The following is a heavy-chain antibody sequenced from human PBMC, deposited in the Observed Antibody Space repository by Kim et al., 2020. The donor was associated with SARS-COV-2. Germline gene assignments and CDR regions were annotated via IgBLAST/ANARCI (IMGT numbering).Heavy chain of an antibody. V-gene: IGHV4-34*01. CDR3: ALGGDSSSSLDY. CDR2: INHSGST. Sequence: SETLSLTCAVYGGSFSGYYWSWIRQPPGKGLEWIGEINHSGSTNYNPSLKSRVTISVDTSKNQFSLKLSSVTAADTAVYYCALGGDSSSSLDYWGQGTLVTVSS. J-gene: IGHJ4*02. D-gene: IGHD6-6*01. CDR1: GGSFSGYY.